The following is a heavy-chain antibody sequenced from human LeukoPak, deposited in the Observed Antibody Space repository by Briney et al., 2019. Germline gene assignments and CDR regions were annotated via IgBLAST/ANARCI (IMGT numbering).Heavy chain of an antibody. CDR2: ISGDGGST. Sequence: PGGSLRLSCAASGFTFDDYAMHWVRQAPGKGLEWVSLISGDGGSTYYADSVKGRFTISRDNSKNSLYLQMNSLRTEDTALYYCAKDRNYDSWSGYPVHWGQGTLVTVSS. CDR3: AKDRNYDSWSGYPVH. CDR1: GFTFDDYA. J-gene: IGHJ4*02. D-gene: IGHD3-3*01. V-gene: IGHV3-43*02.